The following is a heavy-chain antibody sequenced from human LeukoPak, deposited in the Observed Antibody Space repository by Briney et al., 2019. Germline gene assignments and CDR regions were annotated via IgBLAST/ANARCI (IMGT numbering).Heavy chain of an antibody. CDR1: GFTFSRYW. D-gene: IGHD1-26*01. CDR3: ARDLTGGSYPSPFDFDY. CDR2: INSHGSTT. Sequence: HSGGSLRLSCAASGFTFSRYWMHWVRHVPGKGLVWVSRINSHGSTTTYADSVKGRFTISRDNAKNMLYLQMNGLRAEDTAVYYCARDLTGGSYPSPFDFDYWGQGTLVTVSS. J-gene: IGHJ4*02. V-gene: IGHV3-74*01.